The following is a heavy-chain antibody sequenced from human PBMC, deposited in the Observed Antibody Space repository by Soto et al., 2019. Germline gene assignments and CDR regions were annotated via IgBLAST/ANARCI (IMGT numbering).Heavy chain of an antibody. V-gene: IGHV4-39*01. CDR3: ATQRVGDENILTGYYPYYFDY. Sequence: SETLSLTCTVSGGSISSSSYYWGWIRQPPGKGLEWIGSIYYSGSTYYNPSLKSRVTISVDTSKNQFSLKLSSVTAADTAVYYCATQRVGDENILTGYYPYYFDYWGQGTLVTVSS. CDR2: IYYSGST. CDR1: GGSISSSSYY. D-gene: IGHD3-9*01. J-gene: IGHJ4*02.